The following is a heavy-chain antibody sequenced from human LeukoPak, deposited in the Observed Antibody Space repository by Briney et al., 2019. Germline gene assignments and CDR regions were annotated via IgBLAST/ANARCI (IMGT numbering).Heavy chain of an antibody. V-gene: IGHV1-69*13. CDR3: ARPSPYCSSTSCYDGNWFDP. J-gene: IGHJ5*02. Sequence: ASVKVSCKASGGTFSSYAISWVRQAPGQGLEWMGGIIPIFGTANYAQKFQGRVTITADESTSTAHMEPSSLRSEDTAVYYCARPSPYCSSTSCYDGNWFDPWGQGTLVTVSS. CDR2: IIPIFGTA. CDR1: GGTFSSYA. D-gene: IGHD2-2*01.